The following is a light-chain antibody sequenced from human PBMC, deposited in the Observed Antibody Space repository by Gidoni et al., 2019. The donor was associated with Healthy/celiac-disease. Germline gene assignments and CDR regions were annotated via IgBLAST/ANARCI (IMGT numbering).Light chain of an antibody. J-gene: IGKJ4*01. Sequence: EIVLTPSPATLSLSPGERATLSCRASQSVSSYLAWYQQKPGQAPRLLIYDASNRATGIPARCSGSGSGTDFTLTISSLEPEDFAVYYCQQRSNWPLTFGGXTKVEIK. CDR1: QSVSSY. CDR3: QQRSNWPLT. CDR2: DAS. V-gene: IGKV3-11*01.